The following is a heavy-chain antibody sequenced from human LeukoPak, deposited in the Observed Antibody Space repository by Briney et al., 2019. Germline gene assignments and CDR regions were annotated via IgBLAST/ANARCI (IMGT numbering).Heavy chain of an antibody. CDR3: ARDGGIIRFGGQDV. CDR2: MNRDGSEK. D-gene: IGHD3-16*01. CDR1: GFTFSSYW. J-gene: IGHJ6*02. Sequence: GGSLRLSCAASGFTFSSYWMSWVRQAPGKGLEWVANMNRDGSEKNYVDSIEGRFTISRDNAANSLYLQMNSLRVEDTAVYYCARDGGIIRFGGQDVWGQGTTVIVS. V-gene: IGHV3-7*01.